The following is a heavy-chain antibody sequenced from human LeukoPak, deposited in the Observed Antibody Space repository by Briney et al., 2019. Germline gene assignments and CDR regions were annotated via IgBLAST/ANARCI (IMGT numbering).Heavy chain of an antibody. J-gene: IGHJ6*03. V-gene: IGHV4-34*01. CDR3: ARGSHYYYYFYMDV. CDR1: GGSFSGYY. Sequence: SETLSLTCAVYGGSFSGYYWSWIRQPPGKGLEWIGEINHSGSTNYNPSLKSRVTISVDTSKNQFSLKLSSVTAADTAVYYCARGSHYYYYFYMDVWGKGTTVTVSS. CDR2: INHSGST.